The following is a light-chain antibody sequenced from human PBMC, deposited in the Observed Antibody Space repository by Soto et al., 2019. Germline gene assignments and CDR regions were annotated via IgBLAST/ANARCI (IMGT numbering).Light chain of an antibody. CDR1: SSDVGGYNY. CDR3: SSDTSSSTDV. Sequence: QSVLTQPASVSGSPGQSITISCTGTSSDVGGYNYVSWYQQHPGKAPKLMIYEVSNRPSGVSNRFSGSKSGNTASLTISGLQAEDEADYYCSSDTSSSTDVFGTGTKVT. CDR2: EVS. J-gene: IGLJ1*01. V-gene: IGLV2-14*01.